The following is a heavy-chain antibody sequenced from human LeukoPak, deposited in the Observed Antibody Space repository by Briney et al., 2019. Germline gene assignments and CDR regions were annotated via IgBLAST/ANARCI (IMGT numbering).Heavy chain of an antibody. D-gene: IGHD6-6*01. CDR1: GGSISSYY. V-gene: IGHV4-59*12. J-gene: IGHJ5*02. Sequence: SETLSLTCTVSGGSISSYYWSWIRQPPGKGLEWIGYIYYSGSTNYNPSLKSRVTISVDTSKNQFSLKLSSVTAADTAVYYCARSPRGQLVGNWFDPWGQGTLVTVSS. CDR3: ARSPRGQLVGNWFDP. CDR2: IYYSGST.